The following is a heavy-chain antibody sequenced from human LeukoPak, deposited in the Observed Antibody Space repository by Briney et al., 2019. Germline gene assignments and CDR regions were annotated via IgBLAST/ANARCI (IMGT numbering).Heavy chain of an antibody. CDR1: GFTFNTYA. D-gene: IGHD7-27*01. CDR3: ARDNNWGSTHY. V-gene: IGHV3-30-3*01. CDR2: IAYDGNNK. Sequence: GGSLRLSCAASGFTFNTYALHWVRQAPGKGLEWVAVIAYDGNNKYYADSVKGRFTVSRDNTKNTLYLQMNSLRAEDTAVYYCARDNNWGSTHYWGQGTLVTVSS. J-gene: IGHJ4*02.